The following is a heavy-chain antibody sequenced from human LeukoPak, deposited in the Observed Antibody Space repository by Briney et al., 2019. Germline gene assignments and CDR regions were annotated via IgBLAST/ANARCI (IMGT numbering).Heavy chain of an antibody. CDR2: IHYSGST. D-gene: IGHD5-18*01. CDR3: ARRKGDTAMVMFDY. J-gene: IGHJ4*02. V-gene: IGHV4-59*08. CDR1: GGSISSYY. Sequence: PSETLSLTCTVSGGSISSYYWSWIRQPPGKGLEWIGYIHYSGSTNYNPSLKSRVTISVDTSKNQFSLKLSSVTAADTAVYYCARRKGDTAMVMFDYWGQGTLVTISS.